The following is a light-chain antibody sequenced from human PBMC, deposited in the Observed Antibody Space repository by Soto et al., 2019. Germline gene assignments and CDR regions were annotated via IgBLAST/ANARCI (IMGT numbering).Light chain of an antibody. CDR1: QGISSY. J-gene: IGKJ4*01. CDR2: DAS. V-gene: IGKV1-9*01. CDR3: QQVNVYPST. Sequence: IQLTQSPSSLSASVGDRVTITCRASQGISSYLGWYQQKPGKAPNLLIYDASTLHSGVPSRFSGGGSGTDFTLTISSLQPEDFATYYCQQVNVYPSTFGGGTKVYIK.